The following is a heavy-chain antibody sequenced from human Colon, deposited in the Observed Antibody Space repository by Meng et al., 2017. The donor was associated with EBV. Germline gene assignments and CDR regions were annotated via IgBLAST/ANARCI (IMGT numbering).Heavy chain of an antibody. Sequence: QVETAGPRCVGASGRLCLTYAVPGSSISRNNWWGLVRQPPGKGLEWVGEIYHGGKTNYNPSLKSRVTISVDRSNDQFPLSLSSVTAADTAVYYCARGNAYNAPSLDYWGQGTLVTVSS. J-gene: IGHJ4*02. CDR3: ARGNAYNAPSLDY. CDR1: GSSISRNNW. V-gene: IGHV4-4*02. D-gene: IGHD5-24*01. CDR2: IYHGGKT.